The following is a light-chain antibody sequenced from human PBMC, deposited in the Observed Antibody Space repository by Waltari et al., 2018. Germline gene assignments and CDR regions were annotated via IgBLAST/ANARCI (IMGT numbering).Light chain of an antibody. V-gene: IGKV1-27*01. CDR1: QGISNF. Sequence: DIQMTQSPSSLSASVGDRVTFTCRASQGISNFLAWYQQKPGKGPDLLIYAASTLQSGVPSRFSGSGSGTDFALTINSLQPEDVATYYCQNYNIAPRMFGLGTKVEIK. CDR2: AAS. J-gene: IGKJ1*01. CDR3: QNYNIAPRM.